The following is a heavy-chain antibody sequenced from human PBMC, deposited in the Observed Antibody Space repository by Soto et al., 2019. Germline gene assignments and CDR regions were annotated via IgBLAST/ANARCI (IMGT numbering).Heavy chain of an antibody. CDR2: FDPKDGET. CDR3: ARGPPQYCSGGSCYSFIRFDY. CDR1: GYTLTELS. Sequence: ASVKVSCKLSGYTLTELSMHWVRQAPGKGLEWMGGFDPKDGETIYAQKFQGRVTMTRNTSISTAYLELSSLRSEDTAVYYCARGPPQYCSGGSCYSFIRFDYWGQGTLVTVSS. D-gene: IGHD2-15*01. V-gene: IGHV1-24*01. J-gene: IGHJ4*02.